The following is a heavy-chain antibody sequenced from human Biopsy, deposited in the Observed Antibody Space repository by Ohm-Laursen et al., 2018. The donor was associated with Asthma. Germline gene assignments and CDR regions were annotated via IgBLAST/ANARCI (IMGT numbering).Heavy chain of an antibody. CDR1: GFTYRNAW. Sequence: SLSLSCAASGFTYRNAWMSWVREAPGPGPEWVGRIKSKTDGGTTDYAAPVKGRFTISRDDSKNTLYLQMNSLKTEDTAVYYCTTGIDYWGHGTLVTVSS. CDR2: IKSKTDGGTT. J-gene: IGHJ4*01. CDR3: TTGIDY. V-gene: IGHV3-15*01.